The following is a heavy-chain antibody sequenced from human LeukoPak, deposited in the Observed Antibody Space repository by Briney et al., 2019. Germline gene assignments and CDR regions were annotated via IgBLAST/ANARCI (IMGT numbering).Heavy chain of an antibody. D-gene: IGHD3-9*01. CDR1: GFTFSSYG. Sequence: QPGGSLRLSCAASGFTFSSYGMHWVRQAPGKGLEWVAVISYDGSNKYYADSVKGRFTISRDNSKNTLYLQMNSLRAEDTAVYYCAKDPPPYYDILTDYWPPFFDYWGQGTLVTVSS. CDR3: AKDPPPYYDILTDYWPPFFDY. J-gene: IGHJ4*02. V-gene: IGHV3-30*18. CDR2: ISYDGSNK.